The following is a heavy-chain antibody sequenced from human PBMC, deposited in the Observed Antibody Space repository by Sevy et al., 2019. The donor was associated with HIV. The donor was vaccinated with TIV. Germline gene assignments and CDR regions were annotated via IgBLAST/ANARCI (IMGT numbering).Heavy chain of an antibody. CDR2: LSFACGRI. V-gene: IGHV3-23*01. CDR1: GFTFSKYS. J-gene: IGHJ4*02. D-gene: IGHD2-2*01. CDR3: AREGCSKPHDY. Sequence: GGSLRLSCVASGFTFSKYSMSWVRQTPGKGLDWVSTLSFACGRINYADSVKGRFTMSRDESRNTFYLQMDSLRAEDTAIYYCAREGCSKPHDYWGQGTLVTVSS.